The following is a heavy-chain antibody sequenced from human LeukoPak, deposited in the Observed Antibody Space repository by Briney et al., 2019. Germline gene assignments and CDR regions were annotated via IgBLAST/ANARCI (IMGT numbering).Heavy chain of an antibody. J-gene: IGHJ4*02. CDR1: GFTFSSYS. CDR2: ISSGSSHT. Sequence: GGSLRLSCAASGFTFSSYSMNWVRQAPGKGLQWVSSISSGSSHTYYADSVKGRFTISRDNAKNSLYLQMNSLRAEDTAVYYCARDTYIYGSSAYYFDYWGQGTLVTVSS. D-gene: IGHD5-18*01. V-gene: IGHV3-21*04. CDR3: ARDTYIYGSSAYYFDY.